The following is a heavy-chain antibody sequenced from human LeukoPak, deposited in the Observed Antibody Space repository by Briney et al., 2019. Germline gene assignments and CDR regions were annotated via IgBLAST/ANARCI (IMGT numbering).Heavy chain of an antibody. CDR1: GGSIFSGDYY. CDR3: ARGDCSSTSCYEAGHYYGMDV. CDR2: IYYNGIT. J-gene: IGHJ6*02. D-gene: IGHD2-2*01. V-gene: IGHV4-30-4*02. Sequence: PSETLSLTCTVSGGSIFSGDYYWNRIRQPPGKGLEWIGYIYYNGITYYNPSLESRVTISVDTSKNQFSLKLSSVTAADTAVYYCARGDCSSTSCYEAGHYYGMDVWGQGTTVTVSS.